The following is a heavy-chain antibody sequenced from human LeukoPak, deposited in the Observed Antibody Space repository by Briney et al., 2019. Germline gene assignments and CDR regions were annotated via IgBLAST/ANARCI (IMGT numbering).Heavy chain of an antibody. CDR2: INHSGST. V-gene: IGHV4-34*01. Sequence: PSETLSLTCAVYGGSFSGYYWSWIRQPPGKGLEWIGEINHSGSTNYNPSLKSRVTISVDTPKNQFSLKLSSVTAADTAVYYCARGKQRLAYWGQGTLVTVSS. J-gene: IGHJ4*02. CDR3: ARGKQRLAY. CDR1: GGSFSGYY. D-gene: IGHD6-19*01.